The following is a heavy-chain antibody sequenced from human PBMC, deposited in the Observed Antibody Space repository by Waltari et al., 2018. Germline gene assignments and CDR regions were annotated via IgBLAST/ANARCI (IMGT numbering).Heavy chain of an antibody. Sequence: QLQLQESGPGLVKPSETLSLTCTVSGGSISSSSYYWGWIRQPPGKGLVWIGSIYYSGSTYYNPSLKSRVTISVDTSKNQFSLKLSSVTAADTAVYYCARAPGYSSTTIDYWGQGTLVTVSS. CDR2: IYYSGST. V-gene: IGHV4-39*07. D-gene: IGHD6-13*01. CDR1: GGSISSSSYY. CDR3: ARAPGYSSTTIDY. J-gene: IGHJ4*02.